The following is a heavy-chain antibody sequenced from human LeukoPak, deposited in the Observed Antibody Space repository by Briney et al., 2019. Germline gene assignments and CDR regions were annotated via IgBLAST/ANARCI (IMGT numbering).Heavy chain of an antibody. D-gene: IGHD3-22*01. V-gene: IGHV3-23*01. Sequence: GGSLRLSCAASGFTFSSYAMSWVRQAPGKGLEWVSAISESGDSTYYADSVRGRFTISRDNSKNTLYLRMNSLRAEDTAVYYCAKDGRDSSGYTPGFGAFDIWGQGTMVTVSS. J-gene: IGHJ3*02. CDR1: GFTFSSYA. CDR2: ISESGDST. CDR3: AKDGRDSSGYTPGFGAFDI.